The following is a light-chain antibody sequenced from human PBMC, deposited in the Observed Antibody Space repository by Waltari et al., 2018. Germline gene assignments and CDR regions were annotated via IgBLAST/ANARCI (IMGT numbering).Light chain of an antibody. CDR1: SSNIGSNT. J-gene: IGLJ3*02. Sequence: QTALTQPPSTSGTPGQRVTISCSGSSSNIGSNTVNWYQQLPGTAPKLLIYTNNPRPSGFPDRFSASKSGTSASLAISGLQSEDEAHYYCASWDDSLSVVLFGGGTKLTVL. CDR2: TNN. CDR3: ASWDDSLSVVL. V-gene: IGLV1-44*01.